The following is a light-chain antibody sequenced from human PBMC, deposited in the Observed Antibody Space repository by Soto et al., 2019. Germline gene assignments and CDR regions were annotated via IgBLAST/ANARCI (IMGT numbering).Light chain of an antibody. V-gene: IGKV3-20*01. J-gene: IGKJ4*01. Sequence: EIVLTQSPGTLSLSPGERATLSCRASQSVSSSNLAWYQQIPGQAPRLLIYGASSRATGIPDRFSGRGSGTDFTLTISRLEPEDFAFYYCQQYGTSPTFGGGTKVDI. CDR1: QSVSSSN. CDR2: GAS. CDR3: QQYGTSPT.